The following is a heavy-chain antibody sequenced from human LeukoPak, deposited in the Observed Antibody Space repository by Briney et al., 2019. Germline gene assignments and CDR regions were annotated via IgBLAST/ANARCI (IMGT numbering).Heavy chain of an antibody. J-gene: IGHJ4*01. D-gene: IGHD6-19*01. CDR1: GFTFSSCG. V-gene: IGHV3-33*01. CDR3: AREYSSGWYYYDY. Sequence: VRSLRLSCAASGFTFSSCGMRWVRQALGKGLEWVAVIWYDGSNKYYADSLKGRVTISKDNSKNTLYLQMNSLRAEDTAVYYCAREYSSGWYYYDYWGQGTLVTVSS. CDR2: IWYDGSNK.